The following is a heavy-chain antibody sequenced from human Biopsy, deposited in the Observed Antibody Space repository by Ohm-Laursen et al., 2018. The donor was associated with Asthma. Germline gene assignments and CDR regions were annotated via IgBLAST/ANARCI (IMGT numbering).Heavy chain of an antibody. Sequence: SSLRLSCAASGFTFSIYDIHWVRQAPGKGLEWVAVISYDGGNKFYGDSVKGRFTLSRDNSRNTLYLQMNSLRVEDTAIYYCARTHKRWTSIQDDALDIWGQGTMVIVSS. CDR3: ARTHKRWTSIQDDALDI. D-gene: IGHD4-23*01. CDR2: ISYDGGNK. J-gene: IGHJ3*02. CDR1: GFTFSIYD. V-gene: IGHV3-30*03.